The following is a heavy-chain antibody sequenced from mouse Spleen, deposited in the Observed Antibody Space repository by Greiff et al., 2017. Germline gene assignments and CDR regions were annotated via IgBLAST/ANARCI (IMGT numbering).Heavy chain of an antibody. Sequence: VQLQESGAELARPGASVKLSCKASGYTFTSYYMYWVKQRPGQGLEWIGGINPSNGGTNFNEKFKSKATLTVDKSSSTAYMQLSSLTSEDSAVYYCTKLGFAYWGQGTLVTVSA. CDR1: GYTFTSYY. CDR2: INPSNGGT. D-gene: IGHD4-1*01. CDR3: TKLGFAY. J-gene: IGHJ3*01. V-gene: IGHV1S16*01.